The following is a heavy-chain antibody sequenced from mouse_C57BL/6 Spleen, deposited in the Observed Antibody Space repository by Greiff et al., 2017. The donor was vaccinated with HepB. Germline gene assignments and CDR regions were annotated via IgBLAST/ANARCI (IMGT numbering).Heavy chain of an antibody. CDR1: GFTFSSYT. J-gene: IGHJ1*03. CDR3: ARHGNYWYFDV. Sequence: EVKLVESGGGLVKPGGSLKLSCAASGFTFSSYTMSWVRQTPEKRLEWVATISGGCGNTYYPDSVKGRFTISRDNAKNTLYLQMSSLRSEDTALYYCARHGNYWYFDVWGTGTTVTVSS. V-gene: IGHV5-9*01. CDR2: ISGGCGNT. D-gene: IGHD2-1*01.